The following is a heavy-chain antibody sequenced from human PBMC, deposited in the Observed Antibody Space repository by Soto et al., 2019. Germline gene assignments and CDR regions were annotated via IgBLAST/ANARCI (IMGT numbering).Heavy chain of an antibody. Sequence: PGGSLRLSCAASGFTFSSYAMHWVRQALGKGLEWVAVISYDGSNKYYADSVKGRFTISRDNSKNTLYLQMNSLRAEDTAVYYCARASFVVGSSDYWGQGTLVTVSS. D-gene: IGHD6-6*01. V-gene: IGHV3-30-3*01. J-gene: IGHJ4*02. CDR3: ARASFVVGSSDY. CDR1: GFTFSSYA. CDR2: ISYDGSNK.